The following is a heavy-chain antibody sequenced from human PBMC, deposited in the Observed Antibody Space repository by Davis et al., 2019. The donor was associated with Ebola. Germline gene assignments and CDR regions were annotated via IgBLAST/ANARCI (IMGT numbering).Heavy chain of an antibody. V-gene: IGHV4-59*01. CDR2: VEFSGRT. J-gene: IGHJ4*02. D-gene: IGHD4/OR15-4a*01. Sequence: PSETLSLTCIVSGGSISSYYWSWIRQPPGKGLDWIGYVEFSGRTEYIPSLNSRVTISVDTSKNQFSLKLRSVTAADTAVYYCARGVYGAFFDSWGQGALVTVSS. CDR3: ARGVYGAFFDS. CDR1: GGSISSYY.